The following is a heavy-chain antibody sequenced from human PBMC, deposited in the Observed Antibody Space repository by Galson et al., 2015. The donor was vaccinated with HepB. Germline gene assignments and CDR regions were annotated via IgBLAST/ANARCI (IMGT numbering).Heavy chain of an antibody. Sequence: SETLSLTCAVSGGSISSSNWWSWVRQPPGKGLEWIGEIYHSGSTNYNPSLKSRVTISVDKSKNQFSLKLSSVTAADTAVYYCARDLRSSSREGVSGHENWFDPWGQGTLVTVSS. J-gene: IGHJ5*02. D-gene: IGHD6-13*01. CDR2: IYHSGST. CDR1: GGSISSSNW. CDR3: ARDLRSSSREGVSGHENWFDP. V-gene: IGHV4-4*02.